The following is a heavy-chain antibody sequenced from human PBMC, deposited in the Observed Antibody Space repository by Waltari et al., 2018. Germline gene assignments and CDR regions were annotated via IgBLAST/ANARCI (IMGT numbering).Heavy chain of an antibody. J-gene: IGHJ4*02. CDR3: ASSKSSSSHYFDY. CDR2: INHSGST. V-gene: IGHV4-34*01. Sequence: QVQLQQWGAGLLKPSETLSLTCAVYGGSFSGYYWRCIRQPPGKGLEWIGEINHSGSTNYNPSLKSRVTISVDTSKNQFSLKLSSVTAADTAVYYCASSKSSSSHYFDYWGQGTLVTVSS. CDR1: GGSFSGYY. D-gene: IGHD6-13*01.